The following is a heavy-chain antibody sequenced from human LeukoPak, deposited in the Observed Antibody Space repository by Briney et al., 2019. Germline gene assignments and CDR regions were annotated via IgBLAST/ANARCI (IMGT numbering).Heavy chain of an antibody. V-gene: IGHV3-15*01. Sequence: GGSLRLSCVASGFTFSDAWMSWVRQAPGKGLEWVGRIRSKIDGGTIDYAAPVKGRFTISRDDSRNTLYLQMNSLKTEDTAVYYCTTRRQDGWWGQGTLVTVSS. D-gene: IGHD2-15*01. CDR2: IRSKIDGGTI. CDR1: GFTFSDAW. J-gene: IGHJ4*02. CDR3: TTRRQDGW.